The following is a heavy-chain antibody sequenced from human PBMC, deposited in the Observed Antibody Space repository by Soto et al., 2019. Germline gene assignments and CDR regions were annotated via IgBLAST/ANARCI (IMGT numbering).Heavy chain of an antibody. CDR1: GLHFSSHG. V-gene: IGHV3-30*18. CDR3: AKDQWQQLVHYYYYGMDV. D-gene: IGHD6-13*01. Sequence: GGFMSLSCSASGLHFSSHGMHWVRPATGKGLEWVAVISYDGSNKYYADSVKGRFTISRDNSKNTLYLQMNSLRAEDTAVYYCAKDQWQQLVHYYYYGMDVWGQGPTVTVS. J-gene: IGHJ6*02. CDR2: ISYDGSNK.